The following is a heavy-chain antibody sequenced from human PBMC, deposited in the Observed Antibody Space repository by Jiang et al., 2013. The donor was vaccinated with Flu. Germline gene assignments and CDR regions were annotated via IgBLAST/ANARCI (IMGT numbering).Heavy chain of an antibody. D-gene: IGHD6-19*01. Sequence: ELKKPGASVKVSCEASGYTFTDYAVNWVRQAPGQGLEWMGWINTNTGNPTYVQGFTGRFVFSLDTSVSMAYLQINSLEAEDSAVYYCARGRGAVAGVSLYYFDYWGQGTLVTVSS. CDR3: ARGRGAVAGVSLYYFDY. J-gene: IGHJ4*02. CDR2: INTNTGNP. CDR1: GYTFTDYA. V-gene: IGHV7-4-1*04.